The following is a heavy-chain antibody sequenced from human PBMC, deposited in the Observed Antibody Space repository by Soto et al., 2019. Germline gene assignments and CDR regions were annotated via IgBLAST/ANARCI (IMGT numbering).Heavy chain of an antibody. CDR2: VYPRDSDT. CDR1: GYSFIDYW. D-gene: IGHD2-15*01. J-gene: IGHJ4*02. CDR3: ARPPLPGYSIHFNS. V-gene: IGHV5-51*01. Sequence: HGESLKISCNASGYSFIDYWIGWVRQMPGKGLEWMGIVYPRDSDTRYSPSFQGQVTISADRSTGTAFLQWRSLKASDTALYYCARPPLPGYSIHFNSWGQGTLVTVSS.